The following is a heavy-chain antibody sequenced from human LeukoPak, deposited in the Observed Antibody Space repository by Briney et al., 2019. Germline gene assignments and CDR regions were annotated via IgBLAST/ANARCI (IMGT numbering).Heavy chain of an antibody. CDR3: AKEVGNMVRGVPDY. CDR1: GFTVSSNS. D-gene: IGHD3-10*01. V-gene: IGHV3-53*01. Sequence: GGSLRLSCTVSGFTVSSNSMSWVRQAPGKGLEWVSFIYSGGNTHYSDSVKGRFTISRDNSKNTLYLQMNSLRAEDTAVYYCAKEVGNMVRGVPDYWGQGTLVTVSS. J-gene: IGHJ4*02. CDR2: IYSGGNT.